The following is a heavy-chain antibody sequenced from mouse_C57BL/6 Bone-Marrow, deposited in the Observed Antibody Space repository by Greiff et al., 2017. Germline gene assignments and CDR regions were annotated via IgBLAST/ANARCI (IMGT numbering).Heavy chain of an antibody. CDR3: ARWVVEGY. D-gene: IGHD1-1*01. J-gene: IGHJ3*01. CDR1: GYAFSSSW. V-gene: IGHV1-82*01. Sequence: VQLQQSGPELVKPGASVKISCKASGYAFSSSWMNWVKQRPGKGLEWIGRIYPGDGDTNYNGKFKGKATLTADKSSSTAYMQLSSLTSEDSAVYFCARWVVEGYWGQGTLVTVSA. CDR2: IYPGDGDT.